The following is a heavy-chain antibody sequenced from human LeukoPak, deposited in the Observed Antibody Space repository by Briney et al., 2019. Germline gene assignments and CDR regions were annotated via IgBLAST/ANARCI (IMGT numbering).Heavy chain of an antibody. V-gene: IGHV1-69*06. CDR2: IIPIFGTA. CDR3: ATLHSGYDR. CDR1: GGTFSSYA. J-gene: IGHJ4*02. Sequence: ASVKVSCKASGGTFSSYAISWVRQAPGQGLEWMGGIIPIFGTANYAQKFQGRVTMTEDTSTDTAYMELSSLRSEDTAVYYCATLHSGYDRWGQGTLVTASS. D-gene: IGHD5-12*01.